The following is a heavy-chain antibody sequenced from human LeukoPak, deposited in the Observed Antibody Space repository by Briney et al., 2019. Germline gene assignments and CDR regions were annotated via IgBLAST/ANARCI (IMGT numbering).Heavy chain of an antibody. CDR3: ARGAGQWLVLDY. Sequence: ASVKVSCKASGYTFTGYYIHWVRQAPGQGLEWMGIINPSGGSTSYAQKFQGRVTMTRDTSTSTVYMELSSLRSEDTAVYYCARGAGQWLVLDYWGQGTLVTVSS. V-gene: IGHV1-46*01. CDR1: GYTFTGYY. CDR2: INPSGGST. D-gene: IGHD6-19*01. J-gene: IGHJ4*02.